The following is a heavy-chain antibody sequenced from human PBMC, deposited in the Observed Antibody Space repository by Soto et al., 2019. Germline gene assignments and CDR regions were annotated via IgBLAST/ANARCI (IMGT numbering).Heavy chain of an antibody. J-gene: IGHJ4*02. CDR2: ISYDGSNK. D-gene: IGHD6-13*01. Sequence: QVQLLESGGGVVQPGRSLRLSCAASGFTFNSYAMHWVRQAPGKGLEWVSAISYDGSNKYYADSVKGRFTISRDNSKNTLYLQMYTLGAEDTAVFYCARGLEVGDSSSGDVRSPFDYCGQGTLVTVSS. CDR3: ARGLEVGDSSSGDVRSPFDY. CDR1: GFTFNSYA. V-gene: IGHV3-30-3*01.